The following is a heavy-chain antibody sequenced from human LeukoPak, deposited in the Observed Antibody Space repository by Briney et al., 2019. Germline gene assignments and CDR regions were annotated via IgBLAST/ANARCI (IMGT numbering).Heavy chain of an antibody. V-gene: IGHV3-21*01. CDR2: ISSSSSYI. D-gene: IGHD2-21*02. CDR1: GFTFSSYG. J-gene: IGHJ4*02. CDR3: ARVSNCGGDCYIFDH. Sequence: GGSLRLSCAASGFTFSSYGMNWVRQAPGKGLEWVSSISSSSSYIYYADSVKGRFTISRDNAKNSLYLQMNNLRAEDTAVYYCARVSNCGGDCYIFDHWGQGTLVTVSS.